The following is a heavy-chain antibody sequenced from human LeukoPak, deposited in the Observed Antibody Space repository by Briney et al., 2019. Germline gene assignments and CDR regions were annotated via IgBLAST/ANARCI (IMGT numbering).Heavy chain of an antibody. V-gene: IGHV1-18*01. Sequence: ASVNVSCKASVYTFTSYGISWVRQAPGQGLEWMGWISAYNGNTNYAQELQGRVTMTTDTSTSTAYMELRSLRSDDTAVYYCARDYPMGGGKEGFDYWGQGTLVTVSS. J-gene: IGHJ4*02. CDR3: ARDYPMGGGKEGFDY. D-gene: IGHD4-23*01. CDR2: ISAYNGNT. CDR1: VYTFTSYG.